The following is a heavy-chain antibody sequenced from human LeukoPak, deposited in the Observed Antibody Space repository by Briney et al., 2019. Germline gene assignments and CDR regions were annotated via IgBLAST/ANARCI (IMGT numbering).Heavy chain of an antibody. CDR1: GFTFSSYG. D-gene: IGHD5-18*01. V-gene: IGHV3-30*18. Sequence: GGSLRLSCAASGFTFSSYGMHWVRQAPGKGLEWVAVISYDGSNKYYADSVKGRFTISRDNSKNTLYLQMNSLRAEDTAVYYCAKAYSQDAFDIWGQGTMVTVSS. J-gene: IGHJ3*02. CDR2: ISYDGSNK. CDR3: AKAYSQDAFDI.